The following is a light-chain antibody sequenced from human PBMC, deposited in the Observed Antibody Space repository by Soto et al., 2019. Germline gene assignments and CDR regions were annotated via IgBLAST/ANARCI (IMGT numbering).Light chain of an antibody. J-gene: IGKJ1*01. Sequence: ALPMTQSPSSLSASVGDRVTITCRASQGIRNDLGWYQQKPGKAPKLLIYAASSLQSGVPSRFSGSGSGTDFTLTISSLQPEDFATYYCLQYYNYPWTFGQGTKVEIK. CDR3: LQYYNYPWT. V-gene: IGKV1-6*01. CDR1: QGIRND. CDR2: AAS.